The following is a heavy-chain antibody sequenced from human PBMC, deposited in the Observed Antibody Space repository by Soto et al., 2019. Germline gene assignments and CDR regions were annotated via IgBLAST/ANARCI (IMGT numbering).Heavy chain of an antibody. J-gene: IGHJ3*02. CDR1: GFTFADYA. CDR3: AKGPPSLDDAFDI. CDR2: ISWNSGSI. V-gene: IGHV3-9*01. Sequence: SLRLSCAASGFTFADYAMHWVRQAPGKGLEWVSGISWNSGSIGYADSVKGRFTISRDNAKNSLYLQMNSLRAEDTALYYCAKGPPSLDDAFDIWGQGTMVTVSS.